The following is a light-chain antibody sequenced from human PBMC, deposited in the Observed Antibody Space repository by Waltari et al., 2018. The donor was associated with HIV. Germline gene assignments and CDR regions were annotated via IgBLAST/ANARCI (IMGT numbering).Light chain of an antibody. J-gene: IGKJ4*01. Sequence: IVLTQSPGTLSVSPGERATLSCRASQTISNNYLAWYQQKPGQAPRLLISGASTRATGIPDRFSGSGSGTHFTLTITRLEPEDSAVYFCQQYSLTPLSFGGGTKVEFK. CDR2: GAS. V-gene: IGKV3-20*01. CDR1: QTISNNY. CDR3: QQYSLTPLS.